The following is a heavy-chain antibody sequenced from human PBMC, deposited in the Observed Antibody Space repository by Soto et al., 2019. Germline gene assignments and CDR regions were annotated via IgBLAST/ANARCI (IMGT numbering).Heavy chain of an antibody. CDR2: IYYSGST. CDR3: LMRSYYDSSGYYFDY. V-gene: IGHV4-39*01. Sequence: QLQLQESGPGLVKPSETLSLTCTVSGGSISSSSYYWGWIRQPPGKGLEWIGSIYYSGSTYYNPSLKSRVTISVDTSKNQFSLKLSSVTAADTAVYYCLMRSYYDSSGYYFDYWGQGTLVTVSS. D-gene: IGHD3-22*01. J-gene: IGHJ4*02. CDR1: GGSISSSSYY.